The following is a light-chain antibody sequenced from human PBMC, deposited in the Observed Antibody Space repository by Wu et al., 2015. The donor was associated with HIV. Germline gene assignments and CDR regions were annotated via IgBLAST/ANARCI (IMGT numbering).Light chain of an antibody. CDR1: QGISSA. CDR2: DAS. CDR3: QQYNTYRT. V-gene: IGKV1-13*02. J-gene: IGKJ1*01. Sequence: AIQLTQSPSSLSASVGDRVTITCRASQGISSALAWYQQKPGKAPKLLIYDASSLESGVPSRFSGSGSGTEFTLTISSLQPDDFATYYCQQYNTYRTFGQGTKVEIK.